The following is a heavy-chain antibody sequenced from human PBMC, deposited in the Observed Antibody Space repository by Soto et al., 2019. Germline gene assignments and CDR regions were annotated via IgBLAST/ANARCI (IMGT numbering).Heavy chain of an antibody. Sequence: GGSLRLSCAASGFTFSNYWMSWVRQAPGKGLEWVANIKQDGSEKNYKDSVKGRLTISRDNAKNSLSLQMNSLRAEDTAVYYCARRATTSAGYFDLWGRGTLVTVSS. D-gene: IGHD1-26*01. J-gene: IGHJ2*01. CDR2: IKQDGSEK. CDR3: ARRATTSAGYFDL. CDR1: GFTFSNYW. V-gene: IGHV3-7*01.